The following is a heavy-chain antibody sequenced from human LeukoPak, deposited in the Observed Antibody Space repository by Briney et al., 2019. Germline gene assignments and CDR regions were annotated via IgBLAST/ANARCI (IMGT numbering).Heavy chain of an antibody. Sequence: SETLSLTCTVSGGSINIYYWSWIRQPPGKGLEWTGYISYSGGTDYNPSLKSRVTISLDPSKNQFSLNLSSVTAADTAVYYCARGRRYFDYWGQGTLVTVSS. CDR3: ARGRRYFDY. J-gene: IGHJ4*02. V-gene: IGHV4-59*01. CDR1: GGSINIYY. CDR2: ISYSGGT.